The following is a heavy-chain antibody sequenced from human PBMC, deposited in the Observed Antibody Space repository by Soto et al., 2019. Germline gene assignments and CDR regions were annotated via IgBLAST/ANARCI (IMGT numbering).Heavy chain of an antibody. Sequence: ASAKVSCKASGYTFTSYGISWVRQAPGQGLEWMGWINGGNGNTYYSEQFQGRVTITRDTSAGTVYMQLSSLTSEDTAVYYCARDDSGFSGSHYIDYFNYWGQGALVTVS. CDR1: GYTFTSYG. CDR2: INGGNGNT. J-gene: IGHJ4*02. V-gene: IGHV1-18*01. D-gene: IGHD1-26*01. CDR3: ARDDSGFSGSHYIDYFNY.